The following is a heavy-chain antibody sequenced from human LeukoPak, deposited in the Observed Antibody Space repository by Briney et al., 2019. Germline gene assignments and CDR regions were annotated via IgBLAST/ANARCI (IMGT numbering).Heavy chain of an antibody. CDR1: GFTFSSYS. Sequence: GGSLSLSCAASGFTFSSYSMNWVRQAPGKGLEWVSSISSSSSYIYYADSVKGRFTISRDNAKNSLYLQMNSLRAEDTAVYYCARDLRIVVVGVMDVWGKGTTVTVSS. D-gene: IGHD2-2*01. CDR3: ARDLRIVVVGVMDV. V-gene: IGHV3-21*01. J-gene: IGHJ6*03. CDR2: ISSSSSYI.